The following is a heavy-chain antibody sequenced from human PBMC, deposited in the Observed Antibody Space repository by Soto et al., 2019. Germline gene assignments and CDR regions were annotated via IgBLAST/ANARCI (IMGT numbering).Heavy chain of an antibody. V-gene: IGHV3-23*01. CDR1: GFTFSSYA. CDR2: IGGSGVST. D-gene: IGHD1-7*01. J-gene: IGHJ3*02. Sequence: SLRLSCAASGFTFSSYAMNWVRQAPGKGLEWVSTIGGSGVSTYFADSVKGRFTISRDNSKNTLYLQMNSLTAEDTAVYYCARDHNWKYDAFDIWGQGTMGTVSS. CDR3: ARDHNWKYDAFDI.